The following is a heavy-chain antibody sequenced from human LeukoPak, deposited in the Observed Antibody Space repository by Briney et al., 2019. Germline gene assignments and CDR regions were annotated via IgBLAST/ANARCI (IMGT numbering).Heavy chain of an antibody. CDR1: GGSISSSSYY. CDR3: ASSNWELVPIDFDY. V-gene: IGHV4-39*01. CDR2: IYYSGST. D-gene: IGHD1-26*01. J-gene: IGHJ4*02. Sequence: YPSETLSLTCTVSGGSISSSSYYWGWIRQPPGKGLERIGSIYYSGSTYYNPSLKSRVTISVDTSKNQFSLKLSSVTAADTAVYYCASSNWELVPIDFDYWGQGTLVTVSS.